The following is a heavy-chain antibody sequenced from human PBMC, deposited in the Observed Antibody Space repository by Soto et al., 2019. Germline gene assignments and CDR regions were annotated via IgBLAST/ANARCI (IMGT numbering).Heavy chain of an antibody. V-gene: IGHV1-69*13. Sequence: SVKVSCKASGGTFSSYAISWVRQAPGQGLEWMGGIIPIFGTANYAQKFQGRVTITADESTGTAYMELSSLRSEDTAVYYCARVHGAYYDFWSGPLQHWGQGTLVTVSS. CDR3: ARVHGAYYDFWSGPLQH. CDR2: IIPIFGTA. CDR1: GGTFSSYA. J-gene: IGHJ1*01. D-gene: IGHD3-3*01.